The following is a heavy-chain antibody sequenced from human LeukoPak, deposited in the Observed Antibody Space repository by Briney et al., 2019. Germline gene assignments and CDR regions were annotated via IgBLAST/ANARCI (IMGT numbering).Heavy chain of an antibody. V-gene: IGHV3-23*01. J-gene: IGHJ4*02. Sequence: GGSLRLSCAASGFTFSSYAMSWVRQAPGKGLEWVSAISGSGGSTYYADSVKGRFTISRDNSKNTLYLQMNSLRAEDTAVYYCAHTYYDFWSGYPYFDYWGQGTLVTVSS. CDR3: AHTYYDFWSGYPYFDY. D-gene: IGHD3-3*01. CDR2: ISGSGGST. CDR1: GFTFSSYA.